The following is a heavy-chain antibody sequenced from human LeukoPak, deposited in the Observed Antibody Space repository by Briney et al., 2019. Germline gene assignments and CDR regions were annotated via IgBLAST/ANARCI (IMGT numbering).Heavy chain of an antibody. D-gene: IGHD3-22*01. J-gene: IGHJ3*02. V-gene: IGHV4-4*02. CDR1: GGSISSSNW. CDR3: ARDSRQPYYYDSSGYYVGAFDI. CDR2: IYHSGST. Sequence: SETLSLTCAVSGGSISSSNWWSWVRQPPGKGLEWIGEIYHSGSTNYNPSLKSRVTISVDKSKNQFSLKLSSVTAADTAVYYCARDSRQPYYYDSSGYYVGAFDIWGQGTMVTVSS.